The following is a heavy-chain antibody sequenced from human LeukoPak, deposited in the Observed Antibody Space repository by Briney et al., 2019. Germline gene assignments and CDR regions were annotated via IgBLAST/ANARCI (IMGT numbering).Heavy chain of an antibody. CDR3: TRVGYIDEGIDY. CDR1: GFTFSSYW. Sequence: GGSLRLSCAASGFTFSSYWMSWVRQAPGKGLEWVANIKQDGSEKSYVDSVKGRFTISRDNAKNSLYLQMNSLRAEDTAIYYCTRVGYIDEGIDYWGQGTLVTVS. CDR2: IKQDGSEK. J-gene: IGHJ4*02. D-gene: IGHD5-24*01. V-gene: IGHV3-7*04.